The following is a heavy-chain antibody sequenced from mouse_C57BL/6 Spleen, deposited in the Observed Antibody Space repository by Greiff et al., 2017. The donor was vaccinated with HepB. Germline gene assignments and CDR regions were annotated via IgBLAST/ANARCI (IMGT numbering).Heavy chain of an antibody. J-gene: IGHJ3*01. CDR2: IYPGSGNT. CDR3: ARGNFRFAY. V-gene: IGHV1-76*01. Sequence: QVQLKESGAELVRPGASVKLSCKASGYTFTDYYINWVKQRPGQGLEWIARIYPGSGNTYYNEKFKGKATLTAEKSSSTAYMQLSSLTSEDSAVYFCARGNFRFAYWGQGTLVTVSA. CDR1: GYTFTDYY.